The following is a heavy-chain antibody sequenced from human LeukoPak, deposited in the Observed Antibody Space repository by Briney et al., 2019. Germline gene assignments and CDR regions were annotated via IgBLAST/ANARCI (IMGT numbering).Heavy chain of an antibody. Sequence: PSQTLSLTCTVSGGSISSGGYYWSWIRQHPGKGLEWLGYIYYSGSTYYNPSLKSRVTISVDTSKNQFSLKLSSVTAADTAVYYCARTCSSTSCYSTFDPWGQGTLVTVSS. CDR1: GGSISSGGYY. CDR2: IYYSGST. D-gene: IGHD2-2*01. J-gene: IGHJ5*02. CDR3: ARTCSSTSCYSTFDP. V-gene: IGHV4-31*03.